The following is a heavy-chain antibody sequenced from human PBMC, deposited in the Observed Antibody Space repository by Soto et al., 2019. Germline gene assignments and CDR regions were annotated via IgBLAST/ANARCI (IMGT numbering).Heavy chain of an antibody. CDR1: GDSISSSGYY. Sequence: PSETLSLTCTVSGDSISSSGYYWSWVRQDPGKGLEWIGYIYYSGMTSYNPSLKSRLTISVDTSKNQFSLRLSSVTAADTAVYYCARDGGYYSSSPFDCWGQGTLVTVSS. CDR2: IYYSGMT. J-gene: IGHJ4*02. D-gene: IGHD6-6*01. V-gene: IGHV4-31*03. CDR3: ARDGGYYSSSPFDC.